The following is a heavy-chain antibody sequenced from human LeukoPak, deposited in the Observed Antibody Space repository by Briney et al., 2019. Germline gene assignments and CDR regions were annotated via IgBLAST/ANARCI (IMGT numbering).Heavy chain of an antibody. CDR2: ISGSGGST. CDR3: AKPRHLLRFLEWLSPFDY. J-gene: IGHJ4*02. D-gene: IGHD3-3*01. CDR1: GFTFSSYA. V-gene: IGHV3-23*01. Sequence: PGGSLRLSCAASGFTFSSYAMSWVRQAPGKGQEWVSAISGSGGSTYYADSVKGRFTISRDNSKNTLYLQMNSLRAEDTAVYYCAKPRHLLRFLEWLSPFDYWGQGTLVTVSS.